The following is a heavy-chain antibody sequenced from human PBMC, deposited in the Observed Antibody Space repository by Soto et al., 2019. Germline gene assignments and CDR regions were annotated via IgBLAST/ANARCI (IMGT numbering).Heavy chain of an antibody. CDR3: AMRKYSSSWYYFDY. Sequence: SETLSLTCTVSGGSISSGDYYWSWIRQPPGKGLEWIGYIYYSGSTYYNPSLKSRVTISVDTSKNQFSLKLSSVTAADTAVYHCAMRKYSSSWYYFDYWGQGTLVTVSS. CDR2: IYYSGST. CDR1: GGSISSGDYY. V-gene: IGHV4-30-4*01. D-gene: IGHD6-13*01. J-gene: IGHJ4*02.